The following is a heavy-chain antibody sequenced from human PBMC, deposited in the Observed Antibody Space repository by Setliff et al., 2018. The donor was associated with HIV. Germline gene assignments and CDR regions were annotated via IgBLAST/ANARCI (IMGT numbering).Heavy chain of an antibody. CDR2: IYHSGST. D-gene: IGHD6-19*01. V-gene: IGHV4-4*02. Sequence: SETLSLTCTVSGGSISSSNWWSWVRQPPEQGLQWIGEIYHSGSTNYNPSLKSRVTISVDKSKNQFSLRLNSVTAADTAVYYCARERQWLERDYFDYWGQGTLVTVSS. J-gene: IGHJ4*02. CDR1: GGSISSSNW. CDR3: ARERQWLERDYFDY.